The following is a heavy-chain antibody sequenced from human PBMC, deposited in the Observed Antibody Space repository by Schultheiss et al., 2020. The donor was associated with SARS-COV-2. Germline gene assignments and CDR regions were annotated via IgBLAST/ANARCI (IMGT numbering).Heavy chain of an antibody. Sequence: SETLSLTCSVSGAAVSSNYWTWIRQAPGKTLEWIGSIYHSGSTFYSPSLKSRFTLSVDTSKNQFSLNLTSVTAADTAIYYCARDSQGGLYHFDYWGQGNLVTVSS. CDR2: IYHSGST. J-gene: IGHJ4*02. V-gene: IGHV4-59*06. CDR3: ARDSQGGLYHFDY. CDR1: GAAVSSNY. D-gene: IGHD2-8*01.